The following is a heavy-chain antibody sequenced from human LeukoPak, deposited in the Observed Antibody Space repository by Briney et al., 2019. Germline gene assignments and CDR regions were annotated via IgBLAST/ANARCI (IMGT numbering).Heavy chain of an antibody. J-gene: IGHJ6*02. CDR2: TYYRSKWYY. CDR3: SLARSEYHYGMDV. CDR1: GDSVSSISVA. V-gene: IGHV6-1*01. Sequence: QSQTPSLTCAISGDSVSSISVAWNWIRQSPSRGLEWLGRTYYRSKWYYEYAVSVKSRINISPDTSKNQFSLQLTSVTPEDTAVYYCSLARSEYHYGMDVWGQGTTVTVSS.